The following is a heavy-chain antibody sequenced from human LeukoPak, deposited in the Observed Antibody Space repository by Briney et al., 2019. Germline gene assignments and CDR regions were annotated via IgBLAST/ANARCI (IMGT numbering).Heavy chain of an antibody. CDR3: DRVPAAIYYYFYMDV. J-gene: IGHJ6*03. D-gene: IGHD2-2*01. V-gene: IGHV4-30-4*08. Sequence: SETLSLTCTVSGGSISSGDYYWSWIRQPPGKGLEWIGYIYYSGSTYYNPSLKSRVTISVDTSKNLFSLKLSSVTAADTAVYYCDRVPAAIYYYFYMDVWGKGTTVTVSS. CDR2: IYYSGST. CDR1: GGSISSGDYY.